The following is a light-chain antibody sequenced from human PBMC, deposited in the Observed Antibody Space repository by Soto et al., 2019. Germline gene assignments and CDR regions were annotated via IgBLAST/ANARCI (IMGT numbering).Light chain of an antibody. CDR1: QTISRW. Sequence: DIQMTQSPSTLSASVGDRVTITCRASQTISRWLAWYQQKPGKAPKLLIYEASSLQCGVPSRFSGGEARKEFTPHPNSQHPHDFATYYSQQYNVYPCSFGQGTQLDIK. V-gene: IGKV1-5*03. CDR3: QQYNVYPCS. CDR2: EAS. J-gene: IGKJ1*01.